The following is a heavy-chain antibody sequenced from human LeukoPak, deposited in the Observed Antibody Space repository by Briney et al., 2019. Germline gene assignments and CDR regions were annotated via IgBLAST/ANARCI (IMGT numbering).Heavy chain of an antibody. V-gene: IGHV1-18*01. J-gene: IGHJ6*02. Sequence: VASVKVSCKASGYTFTSYGISWVRQAPGQGLEWMGWISAYNGNTNYAQKLQGRVTMTTDTSTSTAYMELRSPRSDDTAVYYCARAPYNWNDYYYGMDVWGQGTTVTVSS. CDR3: ARAPYNWNDYYYGMDV. CDR2: ISAYNGNT. D-gene: IGHD1-1*01. CDR1: GYTFTSYG.